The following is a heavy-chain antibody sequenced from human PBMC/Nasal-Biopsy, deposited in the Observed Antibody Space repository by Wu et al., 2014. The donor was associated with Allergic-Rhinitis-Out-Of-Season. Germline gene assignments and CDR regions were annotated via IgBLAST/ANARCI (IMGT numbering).Heavy chain of an antibody. D-gene: IGHD2-21*02. Sequence: LRLSCAASGFTFSNNAMHWVRQAPGKGLEWVTVISYDGTNKYYAESVKGRFTISRDNSKNTLYLQMNSLRAEDTAVYYCARGNFCRGGDCYSGYYYYYYMDVWGKGATVTVSS. CDR3: ARGNFCRGGDCYSGYYYYYYMDV. V-gene: IGHV3-30*04. J-gene: IGHJ6*03. CDR2: ISYDGTNK. CDR1: GFTFSNNA.